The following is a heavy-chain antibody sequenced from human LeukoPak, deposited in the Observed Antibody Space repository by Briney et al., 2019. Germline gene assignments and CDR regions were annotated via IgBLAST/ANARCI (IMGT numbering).Heavy chain of an antibody. J-gene: IGHJ4*02. CDR3: AVDYDVLTGYYTDLGY. V-gene: IGHV3-23*01. D-gene: IGHD3-9*01. CDR1: GLTFSSYS. CDR2: ISGSAGST. Sequence: PGGSLRLSCAASGLTFSSYSMSWVRQAPGKGLEWVSAISGSAGSTFYADSAKGRFTISRDNSKNTLYLQMNSLRAEDTAVYFCAVDYDVLTGYYTDLGYWGQGTLVTVSS.